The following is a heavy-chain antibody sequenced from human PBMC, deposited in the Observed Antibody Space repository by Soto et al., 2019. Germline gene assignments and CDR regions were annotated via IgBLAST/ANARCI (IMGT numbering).Heavy chain of an antibody. CDR2: IWYDGSNK. CDR1: GFTFSSYG. V-gene: IGHV3-33*01. CDR3: ASHYYDSSGYWFDY. Sequence: QVQLVESGGGVVQPGRSLRLSCAASGFTFSSYGLHWVRQAPGKGLEWVAVIWYDGSNKYYADSVKGRFTTARDNSKNTLDLQMNCMSAEDTAVYYCASHYYDSSGYWFDYWVQRTLVT. D-gene: IGHD3-22*01. J-gene: IGHJ4*02.